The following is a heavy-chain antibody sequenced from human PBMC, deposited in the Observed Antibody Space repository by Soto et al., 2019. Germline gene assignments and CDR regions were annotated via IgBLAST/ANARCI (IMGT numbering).Heavy chain of an antibody. Sequence: VSCTASGYTVSSYGAIWVRQAPGQGLEWMGWIDPYNGNTKYPQKLRDMFTMTTDASTSTVYMELSSLTSDDTAVYYCARDAKDSSGKFDYWGQGTLVTVSS. CDR1: GYTVSSYG. D-gene: IGHD6-19*01. CDR3: ARDAKDSSGKFDY. V-gene: IGHV1-18*04. J-gene: IGHJ4*02. CDR2: IDPYNGNT.